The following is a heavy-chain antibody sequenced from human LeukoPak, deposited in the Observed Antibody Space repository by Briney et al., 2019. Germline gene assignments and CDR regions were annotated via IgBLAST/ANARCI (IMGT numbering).Heavy chain of an antibody. CDR3: ARFPDYGGLRHFDY. Sequence: PSETLSLTCTVSGGSISSYYWSWIRQPAGKGLEWIGRIYTSGSTNYNPSLKSRVTMSVDTSKNQFSLKLSSVTAADTAVYYCARFPDYGGLRHFDYGGQGTLVTVSS. CDR2: IYTSGST. J-gene: IGHJ4*02. CDR1: GGSISSYY. V-gene: IGHV4-4*07. D-gene: IGHD4-23*01.